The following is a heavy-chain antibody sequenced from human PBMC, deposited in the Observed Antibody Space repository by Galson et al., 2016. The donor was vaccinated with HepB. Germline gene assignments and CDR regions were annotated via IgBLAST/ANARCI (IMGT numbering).Heavy chain of an antibody. CDR2: IVVGSSNT. CDR3: AADVWIQFFL. V-gene: IGHV1-58*01. D-gene: IGHD5-18*01. J-gene: IGHJ4*02. CDR1: GLTFSNPA. Sequence: SVKVSCKASGLTFSNPAVQWVRQARGQRLEWIGWIVVGSSNTNYAQKFQERVTFTRDMSTSTAYMEPSSLRSEDTAVYYCAADVWIQFFLWGPGTLVTVSS.